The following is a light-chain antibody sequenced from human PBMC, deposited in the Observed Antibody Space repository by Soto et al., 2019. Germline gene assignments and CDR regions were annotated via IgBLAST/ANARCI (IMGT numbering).Light chain of an antibody. CDR2: EVN. CDR1: SRDVGVYDY. J-gene: IGLJ3*02. Sequence: QSALTQPASVSGSPGQSITISCTGTSRDVGVYDYVSWYQHHPGKAPKLMIYEVNNRPSGVSNRFSGSKSGNTASLTISGLQAEDEADYFCSSYTRTNTRVFGGGTKLTVL. CDR3: SSYTRTNTRV. V-gene: IGLV2-14*01.